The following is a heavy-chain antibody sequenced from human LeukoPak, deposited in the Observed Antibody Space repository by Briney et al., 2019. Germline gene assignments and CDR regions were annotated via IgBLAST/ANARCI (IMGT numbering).Heavy chain of an antibody. CDR3: ARDHHHRLWDSYYYYMDV. D-gene: IGHD1-14*01. CDR1: GGSFSGYY. CDR2: IKQDGINK. J-gene: IGHJ6*03. V-gene: IGHV3-7*01. Sequence: ETLSLTCAVYGGSFSGYYWSWIRQAPGKGLEWVANIKQDGINKYYVDSVKGRFTISRDNAKNSLFLQMNSLRAEDTAVYYCARDHHHRLWDSYYYYMDVWGKGTTVTISS.